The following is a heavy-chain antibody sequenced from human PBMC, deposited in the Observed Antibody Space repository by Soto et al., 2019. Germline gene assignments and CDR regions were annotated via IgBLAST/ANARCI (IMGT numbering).Heavy chain of an antibody. J-gene: IGHJ4*02. CDR3: ASHEWDCSSTSCSYFDY. Sequence: PGGSLRLSCAASVFTFSSYGMHWVRQAPGKGLEWVAVIWYDGSNKYYADSVKGRFTISRDNSKNTLYLQMNSLRAEDTAVYYCASHEWDCSSTSCSYFDYWGQGTLVTVSS. D-gene: IGHD2-2*01. CDR2: IWYDGSNK. CDR1: VFTFSSYG. V-gene: IGHV3-33*01.